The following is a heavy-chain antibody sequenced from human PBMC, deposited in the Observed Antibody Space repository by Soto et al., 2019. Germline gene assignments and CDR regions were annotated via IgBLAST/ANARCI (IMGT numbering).Heavy chain of an antibody. V-gene: IGHV3-23*01. CDR3: AKESAATGIPFFDY. J-gene: IGHJ4*02. CDR1: GFRFSSFA. CDR2: INGGGDAT. Sequence: PGGSLRLSCAASGFRFSSFAMSWVRQTPGEGLEWVAGINGGGDATYYTDSVRGRFAISRDNFKNTLYLQMDSLRAEDTAVYYCAKESAATGIPFFDYWGQGTLVTVSS. D-gene: IGHD6-13*01.